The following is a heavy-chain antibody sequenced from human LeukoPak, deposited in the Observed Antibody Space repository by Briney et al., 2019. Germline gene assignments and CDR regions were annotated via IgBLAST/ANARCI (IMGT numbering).Heavy chain of an antibody. CDR3: AKDQGYSSSWYYAFDI. J-gene: IGHJ3*02. D-gene: IGHD6-13*01. CDR2: IRYDGSNK. V-gene: IGHV3-30*02. CDR1: GFTFSSYG. Sequence: GGSLRLSCAASGFTFSSYGMHWVRQAPGKGLEWVAFIRYDGSNKYYADSVKGRFTISRDNSKNTLYLQMNSLRAEDTAVYYCAKDQGYSSSWYYAFDIWGQGTMVTVSS.